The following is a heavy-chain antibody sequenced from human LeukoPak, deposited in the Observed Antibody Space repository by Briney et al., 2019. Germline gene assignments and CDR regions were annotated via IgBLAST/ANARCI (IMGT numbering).Heavy chain of an antibody. CDR1: GFTFSSYS. Sequence: GGSLRLSCAASGFTFSSYSMNWVRQAPGKGLEWVSSISSSSSYIYYADSVKGRFTISRDNAKNSLYLQMNSLRAEDTAVYYCARMGYYDSSGYFDAFDIWGQGTMVTVSA. D-gene: IGHD3-22*01. V-gene: IGHV3-21*01. CDR2: ISSSSSYI. CDR3: ARMGYYDSSGYFDAFDI. J-gene: IGHJ3*02.